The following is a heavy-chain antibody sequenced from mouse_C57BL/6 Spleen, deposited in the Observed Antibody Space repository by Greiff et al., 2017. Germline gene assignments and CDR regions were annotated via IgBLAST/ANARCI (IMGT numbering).Heavy chain of an antibody. V-gene: IGHV1-74*01. J-gene: IGHJ4*01. CDR1: GYTFTSYW. CDR3: AIEDYYGSSPHYYAMDY. Sequence: QVQLKQPGAELVKPGASVKVSCKASGYTFTSYWMHWVKQRPGQGLEWIGRIHPSDSDTNYNQKFKGKATLTVDKSSSTAYMQLSSLTSEDSAVYYCAIEDYYGSSPHYYAMDYWGQGTSVTVSS. D-gene: IGHD1-1*01. CDR2: IHPSDSDT.